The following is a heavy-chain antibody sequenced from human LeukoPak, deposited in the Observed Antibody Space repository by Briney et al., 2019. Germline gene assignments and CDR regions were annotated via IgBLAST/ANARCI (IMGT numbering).Heavy chain of an antibody. CDR2: ISGSGGST. J-gene: IGHJ6*02. CDR3: AKDPWGYCSSTSCPYYYYYGMDV. Sequence: GGSLRLSCAASGFTFSSYAMGWVRQAPGKGLEWVSAISGSGGSTYYADSVKGRFTISRDNSKNTLYLQMNSLRAEDTAVYYCAKDPWGYCSSTSCPYYYYYGMDVWGQGTTVTVSS. V-gene: IGHV3-23*01. CDR1: GFTFSSYA. D-gene: IGHD2-2*01.